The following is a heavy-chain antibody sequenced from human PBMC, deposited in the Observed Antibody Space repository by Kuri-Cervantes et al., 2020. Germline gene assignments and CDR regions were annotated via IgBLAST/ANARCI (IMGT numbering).Heavy chain of an antibody. CDR1: GFTFSSYA. CDR2: VSGSGGST. D-gene: IGHD2-2*01. CDR3: ARSTGGYCSSTSCYFRDV. J-gene: IGHJ6*02. V-gene: IGHV3-23*01. Sequence: GGSLRLSCAASGFTFSSYAMSWVRQAPGKGLEWVSAVSGSGGSTYYADSVKGRFTISRDNAKNSLYLQMNSLRAEDTAVYYCARSTGGYCSSTSCYFRDVWGQGTTVTVSS.